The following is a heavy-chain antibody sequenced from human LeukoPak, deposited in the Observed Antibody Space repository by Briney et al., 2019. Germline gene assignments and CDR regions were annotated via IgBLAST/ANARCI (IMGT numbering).Heavy chain of an antibody. D-gene: IGHD3-10*01. CDR3: ARPLFGDLTDDH. J-gene: IGHJ5*02. Sequence: ASVKVSCKASGYIFTGYYIHWVRQAPGQGREWMGWVNPNSGGTNYAQKFQGRVTMTRDTSISTAYMELSRLRSDDTAMYYCARPLFGDLTDDHWGQGTLVTVSS. CDR2: VNPNSGGT. V-gene: IGHV1-2*02. CDR1: GYIFTGYY.